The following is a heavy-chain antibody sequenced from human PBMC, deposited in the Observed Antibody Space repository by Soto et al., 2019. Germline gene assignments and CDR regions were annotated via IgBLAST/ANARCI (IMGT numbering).Heavy chain of an antibody. CDR2: IHNSGGTT. Sequence: EVQLLESGGGLVQPGGSLRLSCAASGFAFSTYAMGWVRQASGKGLEWVSSIHNSGGTTYYADSVKGRFTISRDNSKNTLYLQMNSLRAEDTAVYYCAKRYRFGYDFLFPDHWGQGTQVTVSS. CDR1: GFAFSTYA. D-gene: IGHD3-3*01. V-gene: IGHV3-23*01. CDR3: AKRYRFGYDFLFPDH. J-gene: IGHJ4*02.